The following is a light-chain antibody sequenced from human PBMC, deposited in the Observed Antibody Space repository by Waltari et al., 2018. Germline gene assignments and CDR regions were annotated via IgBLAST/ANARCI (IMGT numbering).Light chain of an antibody. CDR3: QQRSNWPPL. CDR2: DAS. CDR1: QSVSIY. V-gene: IGKV3-11*01. J-gene: IGKJ4*01. Sequence: EIGLTQSPATRPLSPGESTTLSCRASQSVSIYLAWYPQKPGQAPRLHIYDASNKATGIPARFSGSGSGTDFTLTISSLEPEDFAVYYCQQRSNWPPLFGGGTKVEIK.